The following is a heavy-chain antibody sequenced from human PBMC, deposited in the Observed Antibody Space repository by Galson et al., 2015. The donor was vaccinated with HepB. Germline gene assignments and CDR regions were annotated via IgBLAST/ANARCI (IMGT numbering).Heavy chain of an antibody. D-gene: IGHD4-17*01. CDR2: IFHSGST. Sequence: ETLSLTCTVSGASNSRYYWSWIRQPPGKGLEWIGYIFHSGSTNYNPSLNSRVTILLDTSKNQFSLKLTSVTAADTAVYYCASTTYDYGDPYYFDYWGQGTLVTVSS. CDR3: ASTTYDYGDPYYFDY. CDR1: GASNSRYY. V-gene: IGHV4-59*01. J-gene: IGHJ4*02.